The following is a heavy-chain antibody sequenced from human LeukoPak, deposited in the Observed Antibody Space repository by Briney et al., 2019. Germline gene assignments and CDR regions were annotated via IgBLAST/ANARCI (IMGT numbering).Heavy chain of an antibody. CDR1: GFTFSSYS. CDR3: ARAFGGYYDSSGYWGKGYFDY. CDR2: ISSSSSTI. Sequence: PGGSLRLSCAASGFTFSSYSMNWVRQAPGKGLEWVSYISSSSSTIYYADSVKGRFTISRDNAKNSLYLQMNSLRAEDTAVYYCARAFGGYYDSSGYWGKGYFDYWGQGTLVTVSS. J-gene: IGHJ4*02. D-gene: IGHD3-22*01. V-gene: IGHV3-48*01.